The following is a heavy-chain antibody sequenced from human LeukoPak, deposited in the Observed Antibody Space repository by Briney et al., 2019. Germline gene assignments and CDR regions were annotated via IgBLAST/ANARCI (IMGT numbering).Heavy chain of an antibody. CDR3: ARDGVVVVAATYDGLDV. Sequence: PGGSLRLSCAASGFTFSYHWMTWVRQAPGKGLEWVANIKNDGTVKNYVDSVKGRFTSSRDNAKNSLYLQMNSLRAEDTAVYYCARDGVVVVAATYDGLDVWGQGTTVTVSS. CDR2: IKNDGTVK. J-gene: IGHJ6*02. V-gene: IGHV3-7*01. CDR1: GFTFSYHW. D-gene: IGHD2-15*01.